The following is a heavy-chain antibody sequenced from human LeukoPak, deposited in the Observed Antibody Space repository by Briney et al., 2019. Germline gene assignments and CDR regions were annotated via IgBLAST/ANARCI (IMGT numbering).Heavy chain of an antibody. J-gene: IGHJ4*02. Sequence: SETLSLTCTVPGGSVSSGSYYWSWIRQPPGKGLEWIGYIYYSGSTNYNPSLKSRVTISVDTSKNQFSLKLSSVTAADTAVYYCARDSDGSGSYGHWGQGTLVTVSS. CDR1: GGSVSSGSYY. CDR3: ARDSDGSGSYGH. V-gene: IGHV4-61*01. D-gene: IGHD3-10*01. CDR2: IYYSGST.